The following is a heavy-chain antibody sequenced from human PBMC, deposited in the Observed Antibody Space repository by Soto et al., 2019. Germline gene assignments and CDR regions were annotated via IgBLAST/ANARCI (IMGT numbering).Heavy chain of an antibody. CDR1: GFTLSAYS. V-gene: IGHV3-21*01. D-gene: IGHD4-17*01. CDR3: ARETPLHPAYGGNPFSDF. J-gene: IGHJ4*02. Sequence: KTGGSLRLSCAASGFTLSAYSMNWVRQTPGKGLEWVSSISTSSTYIHYADSVKGRFTISRDNAKNSLFLQMNSLTAEDTAVYYCARETPLHPAYGGNPFSDFWGQGTMVTVSS. CDR2: ISTSSTYI.